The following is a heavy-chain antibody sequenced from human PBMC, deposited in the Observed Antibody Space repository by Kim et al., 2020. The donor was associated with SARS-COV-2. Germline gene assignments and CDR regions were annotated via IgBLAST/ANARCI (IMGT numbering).Heavy chain of an antibody. D-gene: IGHD1-26*01. Sequence: SVKVSCKASGGTFSSYAISWVRQAPGQGLEWMGGIIPIFGTANYAQKFQGRVTITADESTSTAYMELSSLRSEDTAVYYCAREAVGATPYYYYGMDVWGQGTTVTVSS. V-gene: IGHV1-69*13. J-gene: IGHJ6*02. CDR3: AREAVGATPYYYYGMDV. CDR2: IIPIFGTA. CDR1: GGTFSSYA.